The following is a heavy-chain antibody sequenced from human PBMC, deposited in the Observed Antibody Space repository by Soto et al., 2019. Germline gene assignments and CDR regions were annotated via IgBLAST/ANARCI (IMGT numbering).Heavy chain of an antibody. CDR3: AREILEPSEYYYYYGMDV. V-gene: IGHV3-30-3*01. D-gene: IGHD1-26*01. CDR1: GFTFSSYA. J-gene: IGHJ6*01. CDR2: ISYDGSNK. Sequence: QVQLVESGGGVVQPGRSLRLSCAASGFTFSSYAMHWVRQAPGKGLEWVAVISYDGSNKYYADSVKGRFTISRDNSKNTLYLQMNSLRAEDTAVYYCAREILEPSEYYYYYGMDVW.